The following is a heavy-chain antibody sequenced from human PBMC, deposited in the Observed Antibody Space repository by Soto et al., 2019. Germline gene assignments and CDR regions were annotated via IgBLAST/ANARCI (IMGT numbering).Heavy chain of an antibody. CDR2: INPSGGST. D-gene: IGHD6-6*01. CDR1: GYTFTSYY. V-gene: IGHV1-46*03. CDR3: AREQHPLIIAARPRFQFDY. Sequence: ASVKVSCKASGYTFTSYYMHWVRQAPGKGLEWMGIINPSGGSTSYAQKFQGRVTMTRDTSTSTVYMELSSLRSEDTAVYYCAREQHPLIIAARPRFQFDYWGQGTLVTVSS. J-gene: IGHJ4*02.